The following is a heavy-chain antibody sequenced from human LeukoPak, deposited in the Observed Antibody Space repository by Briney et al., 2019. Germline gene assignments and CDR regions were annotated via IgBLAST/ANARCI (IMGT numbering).Heavy chain of an antibody. V-gene: IGHV1-3*01. Sequence: AASVKVSCKASGYTFTSYAMHWVRQALGQRLEWMGWINAGNGNTKYSQKFQGRVTITRDTSASTAYMELSSLRSEDTAVYYCARDYGDYVLDYWGQGTLVTVSS. J-gene: IGHJ4*02. CDR2: INAGNGNT. CDR3: ARDYGDYVLDY. D-gene: IGHD4-17*01. CDR1: GYTFTSYA.